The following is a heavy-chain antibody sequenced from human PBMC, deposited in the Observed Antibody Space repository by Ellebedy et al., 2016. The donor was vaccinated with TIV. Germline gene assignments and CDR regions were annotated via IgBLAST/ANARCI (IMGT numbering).Heavy chain of an antibody. CDR3: ARDRPSVHYYDSREPMDV. Sequence: GESLKISCAASGFTLSDYWMHWVRQAPGKGLVWVSRISPDGSISNNADSVKGRFTVSRDNAKNTLYLQMNSLRAEDTAVYYCARDRPSVHYYDSREPMDVWGQGTTVTVSS. J-gene: IGHJ6*02. D-gene: IGHD3-22*01. CDR1: GFTLSDYW. CDR2: ISPDGSIS. V-gene: IGHV3-74*01.